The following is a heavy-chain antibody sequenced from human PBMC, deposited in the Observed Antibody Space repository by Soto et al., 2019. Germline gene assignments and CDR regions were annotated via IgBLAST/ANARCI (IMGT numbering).Heavy chain of an antibody. J-gene: IGHJ3*02. CDR1: GYTFTGYY. D-gene: IGHD5-18*01. Sequence: ASVKVSCKASGYTFTGYYMHWVRQAPGQGLEWMGWINPNSGGTNYAQKFQGRVTMTRDTSISTAYMELSRLRSDDTAVYYCARDGGSKGYSYGSDAFDIWGQGTMVTVSS. V-gene: IGHV1-2*02. CDR2: INPNSGGT. CDR3: ARDGGSKGYSYGSDAFDI.